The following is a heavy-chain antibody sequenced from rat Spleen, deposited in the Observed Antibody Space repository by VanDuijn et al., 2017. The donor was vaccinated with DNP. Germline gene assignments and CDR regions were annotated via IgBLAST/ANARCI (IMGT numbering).Heavy chain of an antibody. V-gene: IGHV5-31*01. J-gene: IGHJ1*01. Sequence: EVQLVESGGDLVQPGRSLKLSCVASGFTFNNYWMTWFRQVPGKGLEWIASITSGGGTTYYPDSVKGRFTISRDNAENTVFLEMNSLTSEDTATYYCARGSSSIYWYFDFWGPGTMVTVSS. CDR1: GFTFNNYW. CDR2: ITSGGGTT. CDR3: ARGSSSIYWYFDF. D-gene: IGHD1-2*01.